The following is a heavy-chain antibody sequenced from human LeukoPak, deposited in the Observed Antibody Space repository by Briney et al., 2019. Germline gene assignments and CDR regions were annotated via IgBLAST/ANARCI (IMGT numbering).Heavy chain of an antibody. D-gene: IGHD3-10*01. CDR3: ARAPTITMVRGVKLRWFDP. V-gene: IGHV1-8*01. Sequence: ASVKVSCKASGYTFTSYDINWVRQATGQGLEWMGWMNPNSGNTGYAQKFQGRVTMTRNTSISTAYMELSSLRSEDTAVYYCARAPTITMVRGVKLRWFDPWGQGTLVTVSS. CDR1: GYTFTSYD. J-gene: IGHJ5*02. CDR2: MNPNSGNT.